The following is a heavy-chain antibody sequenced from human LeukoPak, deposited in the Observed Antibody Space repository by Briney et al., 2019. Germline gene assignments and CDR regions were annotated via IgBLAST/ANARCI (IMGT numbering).Heavy chain of an antibody. CDR3: ARSPSRVRGSGSYYASGKKYYYYMDV. CDR2: IHYSGST. CDR1: GGSISSYY. D-gene: IGHD3-10*01. J-gene: IGHJ6*03. Sequence: PSETLSLTCTVSGGSISSYYWSWIRQPPGKGLEWIGYIHYSGSTNYNPSLKSRVTISVDTSKNQFSLKLSSVTAADTAVYYCARSPSRVRGSGSYYASGKKYYYYMDVWGKGTTVTISS. V-gene: IGHV4-59*01.